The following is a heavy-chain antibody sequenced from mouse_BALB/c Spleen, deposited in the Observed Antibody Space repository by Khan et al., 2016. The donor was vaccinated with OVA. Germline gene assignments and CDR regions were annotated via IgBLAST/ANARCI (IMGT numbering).Heavy chain of an antibody. Sequence: EVQLVESGPGLVKPSQSLSLTCTVTGYSITSGYGWNWIRQFPGNQLEWMVYITYSGSTNYTPSLKSRISITPDTSKNQFFLQLNYVTTEDTATYYCARTARIKYWGQGTTLTVSS. CDR3: ARTARIKY. CDR2: ITYSGST. CDR1: GYSITSGYG. V-gene: IGHV3-1*02. D-gene: IGHD1-2*01. J-gene: IGHJ2*01.